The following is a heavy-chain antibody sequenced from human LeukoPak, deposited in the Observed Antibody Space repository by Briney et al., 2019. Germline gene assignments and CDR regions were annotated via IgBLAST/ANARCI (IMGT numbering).Heavy chain of an antibody. J-gene: IGHJ4*02. CDR3: TTIRPGY. V-gene: IGHV3-74*01. CDR1: GVTFSSYW. D-gene: IGHD5-12*01. Sequence: PGGSLRLSCAASGVTFSSYWIHWGRQVPGKGLVWVSRIKDGGTTTDYADSVKGRFTISRDDAKNTLYLQMNSLGAEDTAVYYCTTIRPGYWGQGTLVTVSP. CDR2: IKDGGTTT.